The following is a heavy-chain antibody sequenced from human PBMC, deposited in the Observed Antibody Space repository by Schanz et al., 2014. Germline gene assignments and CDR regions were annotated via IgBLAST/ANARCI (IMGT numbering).Heavy chain of an antibody. D-gene: IGHD4-17*01. CDR3: ARGYGDSPTDF. CDR2: IIPNSGTT. J-gene: IGHJ4*02. V-gene: IGHV1-69*08. Sequence: VQLEQSGAEVKKPGSSVKVSCKASGGTFSSFGINWVRQAPGQGLEWMGRIIPNSGTTNYAQKFQGRVTITADRSTSTAYMELSSLRSEDTAVYYCARGYGDSPTDFWGQGTLVTVSS. CDR1: GGTFSSFG.